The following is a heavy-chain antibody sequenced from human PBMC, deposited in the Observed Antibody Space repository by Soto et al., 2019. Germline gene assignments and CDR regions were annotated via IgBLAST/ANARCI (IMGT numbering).Heavy chain of an antibody. Sequence: GASVEVSCKASGGTFSSYAISWVRQAPGQGLEWMGGIIPIFGTANYAQKFQGRVTITADKSTSTAYMELSSLRSEDTAVYYCASGPTMIVAEGNFDYWGQGTLVTVSS. D-gene: IGHD3-22*01. J-gene: IGHJ4*02. CDR3: ASGPTMIVAEGNFDY. V-gene: IGHV1-69*06. CDR1: GGTFSSYA. CDR2: IIPIFGTA.